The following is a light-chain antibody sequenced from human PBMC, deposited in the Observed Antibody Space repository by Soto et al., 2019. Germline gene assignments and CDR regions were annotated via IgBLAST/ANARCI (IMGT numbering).Light chain of an antibody. Sequence: DIQMTQSPSSLSASVGDRVMITCRASQGIGNSLAWYQKTPGKGPQRLMYSTYMMQTGVPSRFSGGESGTEFTSTINGLQPEDFETYYCLQHSNYPYTFGQANKLPI. J-gene: IGKJ2*01. CDR3: LQHSNYPYT. V-gene: IGKV1-17*01. CDR2: STY. CDR1: QGIGNS.